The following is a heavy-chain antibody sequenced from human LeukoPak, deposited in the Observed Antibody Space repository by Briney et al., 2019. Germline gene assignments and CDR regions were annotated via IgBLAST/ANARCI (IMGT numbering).Heavy chain of an antibody. J-gene: IGHJ4*02. CDR2: IWYDGSNK. Sequence: GRSLRLSCAASGFTFSNYGMHWVRQAPGKGLEWVAVIWYDGSNKYCADSVKGRFTISRDNAKNSLYLQMNSLRAEDTAVYYCARAPGYSYGYSLDYWGQGTLVTVSS. CDR1: GFTFSNYG. V-gene: IGHV3-33*01. CDR3: ARAPGYSYGYSLDY. D-gene: IGHD5-18*01.